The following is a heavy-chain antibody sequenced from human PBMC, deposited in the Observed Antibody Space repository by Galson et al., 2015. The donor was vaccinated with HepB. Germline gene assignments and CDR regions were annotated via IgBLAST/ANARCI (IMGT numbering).Heavy chain of an antibody. D-gene: IGHD3-9*01. Sequence: SLRLSCAASGFTFSSYGMHWVRQAPGKGLEWVAVIPYDGSNKYYADSVKGRFTISRDNSKNTLYLQMNSLRAEDTAVYYCAKAYYDILTGYSAPNLSAVWGQGTTVTVSS. CDR2: IPYDGSNK. J-gene: IGHJ6*02. CDR3: AKAYYDILTGYSAPNLSAV. CDR1: GFTFSSYG. V-gene: IGHV3-30*18.